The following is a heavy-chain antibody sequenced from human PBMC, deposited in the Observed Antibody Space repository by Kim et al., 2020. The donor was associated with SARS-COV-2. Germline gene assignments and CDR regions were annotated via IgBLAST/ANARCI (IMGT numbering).Heavy chain of an antibody. J-gene: IGHJ5*02. Sequence: TNYNPSLKSRVTISVDTSKNQFSLKLSSVTAADTAVYYCARTWTRGWFDPWGQGTLVTVSS. CDR3: ARTWTRGWFDP. CDR2: T. V-gene: IGHV4-59*01. D-gene: IGHD3-10*01.